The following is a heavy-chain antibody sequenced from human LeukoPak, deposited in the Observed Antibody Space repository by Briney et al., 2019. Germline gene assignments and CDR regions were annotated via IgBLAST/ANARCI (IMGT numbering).Heavy chain of an antibody. V-gene: IGHV3-23*01. J-gene: IGHJ4*02. CDR3: ARDSFVDYYDSSGYHDY. D-gene: IGHD3-22*01. CDR2: IAGGDDR. Sequence: GGSLRLSCAASGFIFSPYAMSWVRQAPGKGLEWVAGIAGGDDRFYADSVKGRFSISRDNSKNTLYLQMNSLRAEDTAVYYCARDSFVDYYDSSGYHDYWGQGTLVTVSS. CDR1: GFIFSPYA.